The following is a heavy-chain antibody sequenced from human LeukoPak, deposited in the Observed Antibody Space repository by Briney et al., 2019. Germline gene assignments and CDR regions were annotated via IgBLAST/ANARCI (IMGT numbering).Heavy chain of an antibody. CDR1: GFTFSSYS. V-gene: IGHV3-74*01. J-gene: IGHJ3*02. CDR3: ARDRHCISDSCYSSAVDM. CDR2: IDTDGSRR. D-gene: IGHD2-15*01. Sequence: PGGSLRLSCAASGFTFSSYSMHWVRQAPGKGLVWVSRIDTDGSRRDHADSVRGRFTISRDNAKNTLYLQMSSLRAEDTAVYYCARDRHCISDSCYSSAVDMWGQGTMVTVSS.